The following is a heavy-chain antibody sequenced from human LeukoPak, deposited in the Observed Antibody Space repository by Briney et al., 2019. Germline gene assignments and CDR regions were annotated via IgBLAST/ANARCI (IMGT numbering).Heavy chain of an antibody. CDR3: AKDSALVGATHPYYFDY. J-gene: IGHJ4*02. Sequence: PGASLRLSCAASGFAFSNYHMSWVRQAPGKGLEWVSSISGSGQTTYYADSVKGRFTISRDNSKNTLYLQMNSLRAEDTAIYYCAKDSALVGATHPYYFDYWGQGTLVTVSS. CDR1: GFAFSNYH. D-gene: IGHD1-26*01. CDR2: ISGSGQTT. V-gene: IGHV3-23*01.